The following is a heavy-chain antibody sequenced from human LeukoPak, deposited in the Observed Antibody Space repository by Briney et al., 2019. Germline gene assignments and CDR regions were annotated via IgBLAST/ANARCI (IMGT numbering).Heavy chain of an antibody. Sequence: GGSLRLSCAASGFTFSSYGMHWVRQAPGKGLEWVAFIRYDGSNKYYADSVKGRFTISRDNSKNTLYLQMNSLRAEDTAVYYCAKRLRPPDAFDIWGQGTMVTVS. D-gene: IGHD2-21*01. CDR3: AKRLRPPDAFDI. V-gene: IGHV3-30*02. J-gene: IGHJ3*02. CDR1: GFTFSSYG. CDR2: IRYDGSNK.